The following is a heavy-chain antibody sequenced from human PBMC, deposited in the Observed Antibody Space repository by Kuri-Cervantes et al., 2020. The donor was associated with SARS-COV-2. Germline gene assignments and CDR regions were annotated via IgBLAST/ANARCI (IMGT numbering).Heavy chain of an antibody. J-gene: IGHJ3*02. V-gene: IGHV3-9*01. CDR3: ARFPHPSYYDFWSGYYNNDAFDI. Sequence: GGSLRLSCAASGFTFDDYAMHWVRQAPGKGLEWVSGISWNSGSIGYADSVKGRFTISRDNAKNSLYLQMNSLRAEDTAVYYCARFPHPSYYDFWSGYYNNDAFDIWGQGTMVTVSS. CDR1: GFTFDDYA. D-gene: IGHD3-3*01. CDR2: ISWNSGSI.